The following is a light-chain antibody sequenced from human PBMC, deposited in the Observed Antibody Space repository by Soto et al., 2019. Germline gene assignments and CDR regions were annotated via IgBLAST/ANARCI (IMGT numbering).Light chain of an antibody. CDR2: GAS. Sequence: DIQMTQSPSSLSASVGDRVTLTCRASQTIGTNLNWYQQKPGKAPQVLIYGASTLQSGVPSRFSGSGSGTDFALTISSLQPEDFSTYYCQHNYSTPPTFGHGTRVDIK. J-gene: IGKJ1*01. CDR1: QTIGTN. CDR3: QHNYSTPPT. V-gene: IGKV1-39*01.